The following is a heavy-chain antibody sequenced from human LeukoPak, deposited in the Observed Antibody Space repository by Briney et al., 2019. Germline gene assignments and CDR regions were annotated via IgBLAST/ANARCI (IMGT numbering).Heavy chain of an antibody. CDR1: GGSISSYY. V-gene: IGHV4-4*09. D-gene: IGHD2-2*01. CDR2: IHTSGST. CDR3: ARRGSTRTYYFDY. Sequence: PSETLSLTCTVSGGSISSYYWSWIRQPPGKGLEWIGYIHTSGSTNYNPSLKSRVTISADTSKNQFSLKLSSVTAADTAVYYCARRGSTRTYYFDYWGQGTLVTVSS. J-gene: IGHJ4*02.